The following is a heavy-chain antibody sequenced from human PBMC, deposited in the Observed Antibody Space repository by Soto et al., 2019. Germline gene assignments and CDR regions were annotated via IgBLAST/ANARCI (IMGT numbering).Heavy chain of an antibody. CDR3: ARVMGGGFYFDY. J-gene: IGHJ4*02. V-gene: IGHV1-8*01. CDR2: MKPNSGNT. CDR1: GYTFTSYD. Sequence: QVQLVQSGAEVKKPGASVKVSCKASGYTFTSYDINWVRQATGQGLEWMGWMKPNSGNTGYAQKFQGRVTMTRNNAISTAYRELSSLRSEDTAVYYGARVMGGGFYFDYWGQGTLVTVSS. D-gene: IGHD3-16*01.